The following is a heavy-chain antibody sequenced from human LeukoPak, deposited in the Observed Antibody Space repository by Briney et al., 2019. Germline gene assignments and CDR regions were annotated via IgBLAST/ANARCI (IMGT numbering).Heavy chain of an antibody. CDR2: IYWDDDK. D-gene: IGHD6-19*01. CDR3: AHRGNQRVAGTRYYFDY. J-gene: IGHJ4*02. V-gene: IGHV2-5*02. CDR1: GFSLSTSGVG. Sequence: SGPTLVNPTQTLTLTCTFSGFSLSTSGVGVGWIRQPPGKALEWLALIYWDDDKRYSPSLKSRLTITKDTSKNQVVLTMTNMDPVDTATYYCAHRGNQRVAGTRYYFDYWGQGTLVTVSS.